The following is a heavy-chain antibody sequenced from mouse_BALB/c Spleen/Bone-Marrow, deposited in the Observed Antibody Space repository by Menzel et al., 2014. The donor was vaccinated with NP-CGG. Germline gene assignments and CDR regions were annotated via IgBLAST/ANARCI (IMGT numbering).Heavy chain of an antibody. Sequence: VQLQQSGAELVKPGASVKLSCTASGFNIKDTYMHWVKQRPEQGLGWIGRIDPANGNTKYDPKFQGKATITADTSSNTAYLQVSSLTSEDTAVYYCATYYRYDRRFAYWGQGTLVTVSA. J-gene: IGHJ3*01. CDR1: GFNIKDTY. CDR3: ATYYRYDRRFAY. D-gene: IGHD2-14*01. V-gene: IGHV14-3*02. CDR2: IDPANGNT.